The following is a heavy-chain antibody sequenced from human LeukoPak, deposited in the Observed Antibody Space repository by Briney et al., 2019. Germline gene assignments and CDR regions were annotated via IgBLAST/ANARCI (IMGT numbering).Heavy chain of an antibody. V-gene: IGHV3-21*01. D-gene: IGHD5-18*01. J-gene: IGHJ4*02. Sequence: GGSLRLSCAASGFTFSSYSMNWVRQAPGKGLEWVSSISSSSSYIYYADSVKGRFTISRDNAKNSLYLQMNSLRAEDTAVYYCARVGGGYSYGYGSYWGQGTLVTVSS. CDR2: ISSSSSYI. CDR3: ARVGGGYSYGYGSY. CDR1: GFTFSSYS.